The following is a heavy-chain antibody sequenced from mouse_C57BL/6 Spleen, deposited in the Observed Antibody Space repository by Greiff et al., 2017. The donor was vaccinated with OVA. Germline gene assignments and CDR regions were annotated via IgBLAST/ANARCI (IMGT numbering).Heavy chain of an antibody. J-gene: IGHJ3*01. Sequence: EVQLVESEGGLVQPGSSMKLSCTASGFTFSDYYMAWVRQVPEKGLEWVANINYDGSSTYYLDSLKSRFIISRDNAKNILYLQMSSLKSEDTATYYCARDQGYYGSSYGFAYWGQGTLVTVSA. D-gene: IGHD1-1*01. CDR3: ARDQGYYGSSYGFAY. CDR1: GFTFSDYY. V-gene: IGHV5-16*01. CDR2: INYDGSST.